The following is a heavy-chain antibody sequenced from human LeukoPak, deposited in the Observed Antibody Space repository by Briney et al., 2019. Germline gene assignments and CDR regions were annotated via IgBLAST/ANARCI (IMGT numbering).Heavy chain of an antibody. D-gene: IGHD3-22*01. CDR3: AKTEAYYYDSSGYYFDY. CDR1: GVSISSYY. V-gene: IGHV4-59*08. Sequence: SETLSLTCTVSGVSISSYYWSWIRQPPGKGLEWIGYIYYSGSTNYNPSLKSRVTISVDTSKNQFSLKLSSVTAADTAVYYCAKTEAYYYDSSGYYFDYWGQGTLVTVSS. J-gene: IGHJ4*02. CDR2: IYYSGST.